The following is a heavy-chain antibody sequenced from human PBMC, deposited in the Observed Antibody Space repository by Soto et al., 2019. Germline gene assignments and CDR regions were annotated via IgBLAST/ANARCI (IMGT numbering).Heavy chain of an antibody. J-gene: IGHJ4*02. CDR1: GGSISSYY. Sequence: SETLSLTCTVSGGSISSYYWSWIRQPPGKGLEWIGYIYYSGNTNYNPSLKSRVTISVDTSKNQFSLKLSSVTAADTAVYYCAREPYSSGWYGYFDYWGQGTLVTVSS. CDR2: IYYSGNT. D-gene: IGHD6-19*01. V-gene: IGHV4-59*01. CDR3: AREPYSSGWYGYFDY.